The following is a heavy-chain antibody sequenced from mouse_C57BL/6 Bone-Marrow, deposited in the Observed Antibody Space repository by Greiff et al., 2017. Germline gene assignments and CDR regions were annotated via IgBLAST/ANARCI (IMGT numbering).Heavy chain of an antibody. Sequence: VQLQQPGAELVKPGASVKMSCKASGYTFTSYWITWVKQRPGQGPEWIGDIYPGSGSTNYNEKFKSKATLTVDTSSSTAYMQLSSLTSEDSAVYFDARHNGSSPYAMDYWGQGTSVTVSS. CDR3: ARHNGSSPYAMDY. J-gene: IGHJ4*01. CDR1: GYTFTSYW. D-gene: IGHD1-1*01. CDR2: IYPGSGST. V-gene: IGHV1-55*01.